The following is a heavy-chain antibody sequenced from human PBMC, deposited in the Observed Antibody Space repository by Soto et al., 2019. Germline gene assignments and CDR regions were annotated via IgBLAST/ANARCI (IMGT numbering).Heavy chain of an antibody. D-gene: IGHD3-22*01. CDR1: GFSLSTTGVG. V-gene: IGHV2-5*02. Sequence: QITLKESGPTLVKPTQTLTLTCTFSGFSLSTTGVGVGWIRQPPGKALEWLALFYWDDEKRYSPSLKSRLTITKDTSKNQVVLTMTNMDHVDTATYYCVHRRQANSSFQNWFDPWGQGMLVTVSS. CDR2: FYWDDEK. J-gene: IGHJ5*02. CDR3: VHRRQANSSFQNWFDP.